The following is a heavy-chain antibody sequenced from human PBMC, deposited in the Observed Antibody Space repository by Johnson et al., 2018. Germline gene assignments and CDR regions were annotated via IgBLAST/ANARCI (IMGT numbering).Heavy chain of an antibody. CDR1: GFSSGDYA. D-gene: IGHD4-17*01. V-gene: IGHV3-49*05. Sequence: VQLQESGGGLVKPGRSLRLSCTASGFSSGDYAMSWFRQAPGKGLEWGSFIRSKAYGGTTEYAASVKGRFTISRDDSKSIAYLQMNSLKTEDTAVYYCTSASYGHAFAFWGQGTMVTVSS. CDR3: TSASYGHAFAF. CDR2: IRSKAYGGTT. J-gene: IGHJ3*01.